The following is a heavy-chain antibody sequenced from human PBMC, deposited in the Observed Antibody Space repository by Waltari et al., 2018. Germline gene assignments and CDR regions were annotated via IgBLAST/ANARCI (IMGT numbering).Heavy chain of an antibody. J-gene: IGHJ6*02. V-gene: IGHV1-8*01. CDR1: GYTITSSD. CDR2: MNPNSGNT. D-gene: IGHD3-3*01. Sequence: QVQLVQSGAEVKKPGASVKVSCKASGYTITSSDINWVRQAHGKALEWMGWMNPNSGNTGYAQKFQGRVTMTRNTSISTAYMELSSLRSEDTAVYYCARGSIFGDLAGYYYGMDVWGQGTTVTVSS. CDR3: ARGSIFGDLAGYYYGMDV.